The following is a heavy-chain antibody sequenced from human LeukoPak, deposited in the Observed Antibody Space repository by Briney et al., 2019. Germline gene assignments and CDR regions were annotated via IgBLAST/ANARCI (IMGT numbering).Heavy chain of an antibody. Sequence: ASVKVSCKASGYTFTNYDINWVRQATGQGLEWMGWMNPNSGNTGYAQKFQGRITITKNTSISTAYMELSSLRSEDTAVYYCARADQWDGYKYYFDCWGQGTLVTVSS. CDR1: GYTFTNYD. J-gene: IGHJ4*02. CDR2: MNPNSGNT. V-gene: IGHV1-8*01. D-gene: IGHD5-24*01. CDR3: ARADQWDGYKYYFDC.